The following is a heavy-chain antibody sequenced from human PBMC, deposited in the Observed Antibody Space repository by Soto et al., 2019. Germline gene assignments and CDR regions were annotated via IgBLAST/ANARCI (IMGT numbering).Heavy chain of an antibody. V-gene: IGHV4-31*03. D-gene: IGHD4-17*01. Sequence: PSETMSLTCTVSDGSISSGGYYWSWIRQQPGKGLEWIGYIYYSGSTYYNPSLKSRVTISVDTSKNQFSLKLSSVTAADTAVYYCARSDYGHYYYYGMDVWGQGTTVTVSS. CDR1: DGSISSGGYY. CDR3: ARSDYGHYYYYGMDV. J-gene: IGHJ6*02. CDR2: IYYSGST.